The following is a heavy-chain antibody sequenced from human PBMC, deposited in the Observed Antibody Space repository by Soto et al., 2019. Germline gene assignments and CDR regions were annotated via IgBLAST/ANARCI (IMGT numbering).Heavy chain of an antibody. Sequence: QVQLQESGPGLVKPSQTLSLTCTVSGGSIDSGVYFWSWIRQPPGKGLEWIGFISYTGSAYYNPSLKSRVAISVDTSKNQFSLKLTSVTAADAAVYYCATMGATTGSYYFEYWGQGTLVTVSS. D-gene: IGHD1-26*01. CDR1: GGSIDSGVYF. CDR2: ISYTGSA. V-gene: IGHV4-30-4*01. J-gene: IGHJ4*02. CDR3: ATMGATTGSYYFEY.